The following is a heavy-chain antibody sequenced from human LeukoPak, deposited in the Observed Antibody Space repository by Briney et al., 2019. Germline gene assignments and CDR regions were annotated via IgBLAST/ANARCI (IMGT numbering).Heavy chain of an antibody. Sequence: GGSLRLSCAASGFTFSSYGMHWVRQAPGKGLEWVAFIRYDGSNKYYADSVKGRFTISRDNAKNSLYLQMNSLRAEDTAVYYCAREEGLVLDYWGQGTLVTVSS. J-gene: IGHJ4*02. CDR1: GFTFSSYG. V-gene: IGHV3-30*02. CDR3: AREEGLVLDY. D-gene: IGHD2-8*02. CDR2: IRYDGSNK.